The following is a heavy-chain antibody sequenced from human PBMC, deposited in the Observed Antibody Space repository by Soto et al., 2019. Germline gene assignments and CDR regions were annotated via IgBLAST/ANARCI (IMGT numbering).Heavy chain of an antibody. J-gene: IGHJ4*02. Sequence: GGSLRLSCAASGFPFTSYVMHWVRQAPGKGLEWVADISNDGSNKYHADSVKGRFTISRDNSKNTLYLQMNSLRSEDTAVYYCARAGDCSNFFGGPFDYWGQGTLVTVSS. CDR1: GFPFTSYV. D-gene: IGHD2-21*01. V-gene: IGHV3-30*04. CDR2: ISNDGSNK. CDR3: ARAGDCSNFFGGPFDY.